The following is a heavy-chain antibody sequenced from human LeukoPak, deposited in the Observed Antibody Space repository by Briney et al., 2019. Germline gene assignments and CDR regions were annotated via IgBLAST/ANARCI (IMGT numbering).Heavy chain of an antibody. CDR2: FDPEDGET. D-gene: IGHD2-2*01. CDR1: GYTLTELS. V-gene: IGHV1-24*01. CDR3: VTTMIVVVPAANRWDFDY. Sequence: ASVKVSCKVSGYTLTELSMHWVRQAPGKGLEWMGGFDPEDGETIYAQKFQGRVTMTEDTSTDTAYMELSSLRSEDTALYYCVTTMIVVVPAANRWDFDYWGQGTLVTVSS. J-gene: IGHJ4*02.